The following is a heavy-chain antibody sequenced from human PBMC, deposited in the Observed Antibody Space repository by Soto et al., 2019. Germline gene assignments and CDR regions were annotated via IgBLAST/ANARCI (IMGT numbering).Heavy chain of an antibody. J-gene: IGHJ6*02. Sequence: GGSLRLSCAASGFTFSSYGMHWVRQAPGKGLEWVAVISYDGSNKYYADSVKGRFTISRDNSKNTLYLQMNSLRAEDTAVYYCAKDPGAQLFWVLLHYYYGMDVRGQGTTVTVSS. D-gene: IGHD3-10*02. CDR2: ISYDGSNK. CDR1: GFTFSSYG. V-gene: IGHV3-30*18. CDR3: AKDPGAQLFWVLLHYYYGMDV.